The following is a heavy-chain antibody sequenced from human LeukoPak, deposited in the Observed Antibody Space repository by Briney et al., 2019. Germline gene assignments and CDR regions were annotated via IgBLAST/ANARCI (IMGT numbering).Heavy chain of an antibody. Sequence: PGGSLRLSCAASGFTFSSYAMSWVRQAPGKGLEWVSAISGSGGSTYYADSVKGRFTISRDNAKNSLYLQMNSLRAEDTAVYYCASRARTACSGGSCYAVWGQGTLVTVSS. CDR3: ASRARTACSGGSCYAV. D-gene: IGHD2-15*01. J-gene: IGHJ4*02. V-gene: IGHV3-23*01. CDR1: GFTFSSYA. CDR2: ISGSGGST.